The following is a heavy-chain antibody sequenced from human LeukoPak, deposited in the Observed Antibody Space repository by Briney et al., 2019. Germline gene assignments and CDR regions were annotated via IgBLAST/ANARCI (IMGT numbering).Heavy chain of an antibody. CDR3: ARDGEMATIGWFDP. CDR1: GFTSSSYS. Sequence: PRGSLRLSCAPSGFTSSSYSMNTGRQAPGKGLECGSSISSSSSYIYYADSVKGRFTISRDNAKNSLYLQMNSLRAEDTAVYYCARDGEMATIGWFDPWGRGTLVTVSS. V-gene: IGHV3-21*01. D-gene: IGHD5-24*01. J-gene: IGHJ5*02. CDR2: ISSSSSYI.